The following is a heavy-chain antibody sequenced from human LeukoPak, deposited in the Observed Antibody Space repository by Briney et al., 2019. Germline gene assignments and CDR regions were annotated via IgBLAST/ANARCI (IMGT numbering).Heavy chain of an antibody. CDR3: ARGVGGSDDY. CDR2: LSNDGTTT. CDR1: GFTFSSYW. Sequence: GGSLRLSCAASGFTFSSYWMHWVRQAPGKGVVWVSRLSNDGTTTTYADSVKGRFTISRDNAKNTLYLQMDSLRAEDTAVYYCARGVGGSDDYWGQGTLVTVSS. J-gene: IGHJ4*02. D-gene: IGHD5-12*01. V-gene: IGHV3-74*01.